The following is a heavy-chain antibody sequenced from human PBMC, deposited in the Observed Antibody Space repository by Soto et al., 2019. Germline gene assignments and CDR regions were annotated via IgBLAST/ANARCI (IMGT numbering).Heavy chain of an antibody. CDR2: IKQDGSEK. Sequence: GGSLRLSCAASGFTFSSYWMSWVRQAPGKGLEWVANIKQDGSEKYYVDSVKGRFTISRDNAKNSLYLQMNSLRAEDTAVYYCARSDASQSWSWYYYYYGMDVWGQGTTVTVSS. D-gene: IGHD1-26*01. V-gene: IGHV3-7*05. CDR1: GFTFSSYW. J-gene: IGHJ6*02. CDR3: ARSDASQSWSWYYYYYGMDV.